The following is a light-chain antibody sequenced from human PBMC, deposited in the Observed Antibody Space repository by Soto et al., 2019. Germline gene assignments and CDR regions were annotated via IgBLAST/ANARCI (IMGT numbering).Light chain of an antibody. J-gene: IGKJ4*01. CDR3: QQYDNWPSLT. V-gene: IGKV3-15*01. CDR2: GAS. Sequence: IVLTQSPVSLSLSPGERATLSCRSSQSVSSSDLAWYQQKPGQAPRLLIYGASTRATGIPATFSGSGSGTEFTLTISSLQSEDFAIYYCQQYDNWPSLTFGGGTKVDIK. CDR1: QSVSSSD.